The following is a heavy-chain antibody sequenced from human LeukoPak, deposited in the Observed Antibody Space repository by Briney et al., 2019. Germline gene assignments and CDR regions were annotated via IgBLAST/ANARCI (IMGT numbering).Heavy chain of an antibody. CDR1: GYTFTSYD. CDR3: ARKPPRLITMVRGVIISDY. J-gene: IGHJ4*02. V-gene: IGHV1-8*01. Sequence: GASVKVSCKASGYTFTSYDINWVRQATGQGVEGMGWMNPNSGNTGYAQKFQGRVTMTRNTSISTAYMELSRLRSEDTAVYYCARKPPRLITMVRGVIISDYWGQGTLVTVSS. CDR2: MNPNSGNT. D-gene: IGHD3-10*01.